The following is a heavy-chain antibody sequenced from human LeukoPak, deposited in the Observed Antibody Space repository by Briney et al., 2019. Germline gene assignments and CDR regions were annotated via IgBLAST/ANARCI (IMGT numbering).Heavy chain of an antibody. Sequence: SVKVSCKASGGTFSSYAISWVRQAPGQGLEWMGRIIPILGIANYAQKFQGRVTITADKSTSTAYMELSSLRSEDTAVYCCARDQGGSGYSYGYYWGQGTLVTVSS. CDR1: GGTFSSYA. J-gene: IGHJ4*02. D-gene: IGHD5-18*01. CDR2: IIPILGIA. CDR3: ARDQGGSGYSYGYY. V-gene: IGHV1-69*04.